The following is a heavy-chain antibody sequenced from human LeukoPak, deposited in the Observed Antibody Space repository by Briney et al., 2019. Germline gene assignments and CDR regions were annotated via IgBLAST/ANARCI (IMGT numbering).Heavy chain of an antibody. V-gene: IGHV3-66*01. CDR2: IYSGGST. J-gene: IGHJ5*02. D-gene: IGHD6-19*01. Sequence: GSLRLSCAASGFTVSNNYITWVRQAPGKGLEWVSVIYSGGSTYYADSVKGRFTISRDNSKNTLYLRMNSLRAEDTAVYYCARSSGWYNWFDPWGQGTLVTVSS. CDR1: GFTVSNNY. CDR3: ARSSGWYNWFDP.